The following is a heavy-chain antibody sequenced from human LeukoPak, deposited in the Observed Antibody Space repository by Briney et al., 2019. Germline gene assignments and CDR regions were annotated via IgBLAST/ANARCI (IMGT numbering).Heavy chain of an antibody. CDR2: ISAYNGNT. J-gene: IGHJ4*02. CDR1: GYTFTSYG. D-gene: IGHD3-3*01. CDR3: ARDLTNYDFWSGYYWPQDKTSLDY. Sequence: ASVKVSCKASGYTFTSYGISWVRQAPGQGLEWMGWISAYNGNTNYAQELQGRVTMTTDTSTSTAYMELRSLRSDDTAVYYCARDLTNYDFWSGYYWPQDKTSLDYWGQGTLVTVSS. V-gene: IGHV1-18*01.